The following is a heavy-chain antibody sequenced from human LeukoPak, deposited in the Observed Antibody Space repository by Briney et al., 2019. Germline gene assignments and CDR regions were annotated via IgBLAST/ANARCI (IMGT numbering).Heavy chain of an antibody. V-gene: IGHV3-21*01. CDR1: GFTFSDYY. D-gene: IGHD3-9*01. CDR2: ISSSSSYI. Sequence: KSGGSLILSCAASGFTFSDYYMSWVRQAPGKGLEWVSSISSSSSYIYYAESVKGRFTMSRDNAKNSLYLQMNSLRAEDTAVYYCARARTYDILTGYFDYWGQGTLVTVSS. CDR3: ARARTYDILTGYFDY. J-gene: IGHJ4*02.